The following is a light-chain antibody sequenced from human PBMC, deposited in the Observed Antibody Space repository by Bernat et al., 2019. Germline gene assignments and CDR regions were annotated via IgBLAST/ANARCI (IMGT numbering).Light chain of an antibody. CDR2: EVS. CDR1: RSDVGGYNY. CDR3: SSSAGSTNL. Sequence: QSALTQPPSASGSPGQSVTISCTGTRSDVGGYNYVSWYQHHPGKAPKLMGYEVSKRPSGVPDRFPGSKSGNTASLTVSALQAEDEADYYCSSSAGSTNLFGGGTKLTVL. J-gene: IGLJ2*01. V-gene: IGLV2-8*01.